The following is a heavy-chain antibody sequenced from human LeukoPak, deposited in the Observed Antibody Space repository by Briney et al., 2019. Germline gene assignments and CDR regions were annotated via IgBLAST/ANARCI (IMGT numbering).Heavy chain of an antibody. CDR1: GGSIRGSGFY. CDR3: ATWLQMHF. D-gene: IGHD5-24*01. J-gene: IGHJ4*02. CDR2: IYSTGST. Sequence: PSETLSLTCTVSGGSIRGSGFYWGWIRQPPGEGLEWIGTIYSTGSTYYNASLKSRVTISVDTSKNQFSLRLTSVTAADTAVYYCATWLQMHFWGQGTLVTVSS. V-gene: IGHV4-39*07.